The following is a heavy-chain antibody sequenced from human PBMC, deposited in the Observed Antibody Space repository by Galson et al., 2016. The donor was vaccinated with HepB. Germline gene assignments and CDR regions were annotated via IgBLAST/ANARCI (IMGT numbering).Heavy chain of an antibody. D-gene: IGHD6-13*01. Sequence: SLRLSCAASGFIVSSHYMNWVRQTPGKGLEWVAIIYSGGATYYADPVKGRFTISRDNPNNTVYLQMTSLSGEDPAVYYCARDPGRKAAAGHLDSWGQGTLVTVSS. J-gene: IGHJ5*01. CDR2: IYSGGAT. CDR1: GFIVSSHY. V-gene: IGHV3-53*01. CDR3: ARDPGRKAAAGHLDS.